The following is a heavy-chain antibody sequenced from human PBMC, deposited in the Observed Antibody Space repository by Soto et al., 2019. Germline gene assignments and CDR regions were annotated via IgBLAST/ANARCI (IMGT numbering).Heavy chain of an antibody. Sequence: QVQLVQSGAEVKKPGASVKVSCKASGHTLINYYMHWVRQAPGQGLDWLGKIDPSENGTSYAERFQGRITLTSDTSTNTVYVELSSLRSEDTAIYYCAINYYDSSAYLYWGQGTLVTVSS. CDR1: GHTLINYY. D-gene: IGHD3-22*01. V-gene: IGHV1-46*01. J-gene: IGHJ4*02. CDR3: AINYYDSSAYLY. CDR2: IDPSENGT.